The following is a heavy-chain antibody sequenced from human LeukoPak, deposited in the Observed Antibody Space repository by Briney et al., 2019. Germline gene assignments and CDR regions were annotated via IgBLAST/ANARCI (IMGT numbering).Heavy chain of an antibody. CDR1: GFTFSDYY. V-gene: IGHV3-11*04. Sequence: GGSLRLSCAASGFTFSDYYMSWIRQAPGKGLEWVSYISRSGSSIDYADSVKGRFTISRDNVKNSLYLQMHSLRAEDTAVYYCARDLHCSGGSCYGAMSYYYGMDVWGQGTTVTVSS. D-gene: IGHD2-15*01. CDR2: ISRSGSSI. J-gene: IGHJ6*02. CDR3: ARDLHCSGGSCYGAMSYYYGMDV.